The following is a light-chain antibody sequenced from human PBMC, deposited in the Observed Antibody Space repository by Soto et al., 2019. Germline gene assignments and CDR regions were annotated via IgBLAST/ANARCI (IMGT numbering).Light chain of an antibody. J-gene: IGLJ2*01. Sequence: QAVVTQEPSLTVSPGGTVTLTCGSSTGAVTSGHYPYWFQQKPGQAPTTLIYDTSIKHSWTPARFSGSLLGGKAALTLSGAQPEDEDEYYCLLSYSTVRVFGGGTKLTVL. CDR3: LLSYSTVRV. CDR1: TGAVTSGHY. V-gene: IGLV7-46*01. CDR2: DTS.